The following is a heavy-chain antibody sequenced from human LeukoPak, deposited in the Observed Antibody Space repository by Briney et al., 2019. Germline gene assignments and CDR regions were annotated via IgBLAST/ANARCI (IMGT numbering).Heavy chain of an antibody. CDR1: GFTFSSYA. V-gene: IGHV3-23*01. Sequence: GGSLRVSCAASGFTFSSYAMSWVRQAPGKGLEWVSSISDSGGSTSNADSVKGRFTTSRDNSKNTLYLQMNSLRAEDTAVYYCVKGGYSGYEYAFDIWGQGTMVTVSS. CDR2: ISDSGGST. D-gene: IGHD5-12*01. CDR3: VKGGYSGYEYAFDI. J-gene: IGHJ3*02.